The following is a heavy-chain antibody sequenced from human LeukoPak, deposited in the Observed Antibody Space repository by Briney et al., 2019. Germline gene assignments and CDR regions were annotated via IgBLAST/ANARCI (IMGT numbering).Heavy chain of an antibody. V-gene: IGHV4-34*01. CDR2: INNSGST. Sequence: SSETLSLTCAVYGGSFSGYYWSWIRQPPGKGLEWIGEINNSGSTNYNPSLKSRVTITVDTSKNQFSLKLSSVTAADTAVYYCARGIVYGSAFDIWGQGTMVTVSS. CDR1: GGSFSGYY. D-gene: IGHD2-15*01. J-gene: IGHJ3*02. CDR3: ARGIVYGSAFDI.